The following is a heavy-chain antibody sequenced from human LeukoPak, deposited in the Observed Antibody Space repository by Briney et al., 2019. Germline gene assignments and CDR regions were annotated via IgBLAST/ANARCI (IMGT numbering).Heavy chain of an antibody. CDR2: ISSSSSTI. V-gene: IGHV3-48*01. J-gene: IGHJ4*02. CDR1: GFTFSSYS. CDR3: ARDFYFSSSPRSFDY. Sequence: PGGSLRLSCAASGFTFSSYSMNWVRQAPGKGLEWVSYISSSSSTIYYADSVKGRFTISRDNAKNSLYLQMNSLRAEDTAVYYCARDFYFSSSPRSFDYWGQGTLVTVSS. D-gene: IGHD6-6*01.